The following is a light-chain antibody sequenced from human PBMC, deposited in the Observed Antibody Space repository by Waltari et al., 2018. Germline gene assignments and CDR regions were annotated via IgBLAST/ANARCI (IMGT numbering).Light chain of an antibody. V-gene: IGKV3-20*01. Sequence: EIMLTQSPGTLSLSPGERATLSCRASQSIGKYLAWYQQKPGQPPRLLIYDASSRATGIPDRFSGSGSGTDFSLTISRLEPEDFAVYYCQKYRTLPATFGQGTKVEIK. J-gene: IGKJ1*01. CDR3: QKYRTLPAT. CDR2: DAS. CDR1: QSIGKY.